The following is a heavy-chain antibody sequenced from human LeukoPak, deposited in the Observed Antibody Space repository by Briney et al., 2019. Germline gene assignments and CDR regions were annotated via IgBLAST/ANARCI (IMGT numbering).Heavy chain of an antibody. CDR3: ARSRSDYGDYDSPLFDY. D-gene: IGHD4-17*01. CDR2: ISSSGTLM. V-gene: IGHV3-48*03. J-gene: IGHJ4*02. Sequence: PGGSLRLSCAASGFTFSNYEMNWVRQAPGKGLEWVSYISSSGTLMFYSDSVKGRFTISRDNASVSLQMNSLRAEDTALYYCARSRSDYGDYDSPLFDYWGQGTLVTVSS. CDR1: GFTFSNYE.